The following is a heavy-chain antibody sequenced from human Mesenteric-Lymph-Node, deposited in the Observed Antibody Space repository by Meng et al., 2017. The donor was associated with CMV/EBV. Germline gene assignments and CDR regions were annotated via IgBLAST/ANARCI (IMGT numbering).Heavy chain of an antibody. V-gene: IGHV4-34*01. D-gene: IGHD5-12*01. CDR3: ASTYSNPSHYFGS. Sequence: TCAVYGGSFSGYYWSWIRQSPGRGLEWIGAINHSGDTNFNPSLKSRVSILVGTSKRQLSLKLTSVTAADTAIYYCASTYSNPSHYFGSWGQGILVTVSS. CDR2: INHSGDT. J-gene: IGHJ4*02. CDR1: GGSFSGYY.